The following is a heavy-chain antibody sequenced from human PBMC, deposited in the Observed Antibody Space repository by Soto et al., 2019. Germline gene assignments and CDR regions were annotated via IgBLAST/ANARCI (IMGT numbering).Heavy chain of an antibody. Sequence: EVQLVESGGGLVKPGGSLRLSCAVSGFTFSSYSMNWVRQAPGKGLEWVSSISGSSGYIYYADSVEGRFTISRDNAKNSLFLQMNSLSAEDTAVYYCARENHIVGATLHDYWGHGTLVTVSS. CDR3: ARENHIVGATLHDY. J-gene: IGHJ4*01. D-gene: IGHD1-26*01. V-gene: IGHV3-21*01. CDR2: ISGSSGYI. CDR1: GFTFSSYS.